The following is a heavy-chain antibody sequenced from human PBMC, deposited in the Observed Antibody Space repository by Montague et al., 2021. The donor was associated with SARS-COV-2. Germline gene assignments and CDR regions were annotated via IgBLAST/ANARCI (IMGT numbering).Heavy chain of an antibody. D-gene: IGHD4-17*01. Sequence: SETLSLTCTVSGESTSCPHCYWGWIPQAPGQGFVWIGTTYNSGTTYHTPTLQSRLTISIYTSKNQFSLKLTSVTAADTTVYYCAGHRNYGDHSLDSWFHPWGQGTLVTVSS. J-gene: IGHJ5*02. V-gene: IGHV4-39*01. CDR3: AGHRNYGDHSLDSWFHP. CDR2: TYNSGTT. CDR1: GESTSCPHCY.